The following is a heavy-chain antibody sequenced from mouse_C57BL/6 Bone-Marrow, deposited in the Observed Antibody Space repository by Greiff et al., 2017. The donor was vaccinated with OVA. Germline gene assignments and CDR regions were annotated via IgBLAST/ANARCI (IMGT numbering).Heavy chain of an antibody. J-gene: IGHJ1*03. CDR2: ISSGGSYT. V-gene: IGHV5-6*01. Sequence: DVQLVESGGDLVKPGGSLKLSCAASGFTFSSYGMSWVRQTPDKRLEWVATISSGGSYTYYPASVKGRFTISRDNAKNTLYLQMSSLKSEDTAMYYCARQYYYGSSFLYWYFDVWGTGTTVTVSS. D-gene: IGHD1-1*01. CDR1: GFTFSSYG. CDR3: ARQYYYGSSFLYWYFDV.